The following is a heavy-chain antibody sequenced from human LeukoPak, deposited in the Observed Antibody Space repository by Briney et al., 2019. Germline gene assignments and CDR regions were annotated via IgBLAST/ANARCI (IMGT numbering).Heavy chain of an antibody. V-gene: IGHV3-23*01. CDR3: ARGQWELPN. CDR1: GFTFSSYA. CDR2: ISDSGGST. D-gene: IGHD1-26*01. J-gene: IGHJ4*02. Sequence: PGGSLRLSCAASGFTFSSYAMSWVRQAPGKGLEWVSGISDSGGSTFYADSVKGRFTISRDISKNTLYLQMNSLRAEDTAVYYCARGQWELPNWGQGTLVTVSS.